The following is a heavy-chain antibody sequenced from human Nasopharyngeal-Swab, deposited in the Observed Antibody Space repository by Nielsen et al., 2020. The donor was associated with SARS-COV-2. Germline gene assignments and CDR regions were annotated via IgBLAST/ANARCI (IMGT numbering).Heavy chain of an antibody. J-gene: IGHJ4*02. CDR1: GFTFDDYA. V-gene: IGHV3-9*01. CDR3: AKDEAADIAAAGSIDY. D-gene: IGHD6-13*01. Sequence: SLKISCAASGFTFDDYAMHWVRQAPGKGLEWVSGISWNSGSTGYADSVKGRFTISRDNAKNSLYPQMNSLRAEDTALYYCAKDEAADIAAAGSIDYWGQGTLVTVSS. CDR2: ISWNSGST.